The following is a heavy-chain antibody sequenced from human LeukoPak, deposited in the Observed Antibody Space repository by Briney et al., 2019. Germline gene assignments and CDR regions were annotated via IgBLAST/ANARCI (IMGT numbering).Heavy chain of an antibody. CDR1: GGTFSSYA. CDR2: IIPIFGTA. D-gene: IGHD1-26*01. V-gene: IGHV1-69*05. Sequence: ASVKVSCKASGGTFSSYAISWVRQAPGQGLEWMGGIIPIFGTANYAQKFQGRVTITTDESTSTAYMELSGLRSEDTAVYYCAIFSSGGHSGSYNDVFDIWGQGTMVTVSS. CDR3: AIFSSGGHSGSYNDVFDI. J-gene: IGHJ3*02.